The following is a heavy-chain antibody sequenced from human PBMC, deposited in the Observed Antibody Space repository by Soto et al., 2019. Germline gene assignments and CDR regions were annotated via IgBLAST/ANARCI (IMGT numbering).Heavy chain of an antibody. CDR2: IKNKNDGGTT. CDR1: GFSFKNAW. CDR3: TGLWFGEIYNY. J-gene: IGHJ4*01. V-gene: IGHV3-15*07. D-gene: IGHD3-10*01. Sequence: EVELVESGGGSVKPGGSLTLSCAASGFSFKNAWMNWARQAPGKGLEWVGRIKNKNDGGTTDYAAFVKGRFTISRDASENTLYLHMNGLKTEDTGVYFCTGLWFGEIYNYWGQGSLVTVSS.